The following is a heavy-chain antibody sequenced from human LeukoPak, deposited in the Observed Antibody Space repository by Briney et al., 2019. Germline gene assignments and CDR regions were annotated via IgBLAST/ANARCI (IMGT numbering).Heavy chain of an antibody. D-gene: IGHD6-13*01. CDR3: ARESGNSWADY. Sequence: PSGTLSLTCTVSGGSISTDYWSWFRQPPGKGLEWMGYIYYSGVTSSNPSLKSRVALSIDTSKNQFSLKLTSVTAADTAIYYCARESGNSWADYWGQGTLVTVSS. J-gene: IGHJ4*02. CDR1: GGSISTDY. CDR2: IYYSGVT. V-gene: IGHV4-59*01.